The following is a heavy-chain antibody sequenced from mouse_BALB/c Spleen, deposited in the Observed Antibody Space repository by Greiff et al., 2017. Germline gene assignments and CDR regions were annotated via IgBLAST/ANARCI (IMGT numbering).Heavy chain of an antibody. V-gene: IGHV5-12-1*01. CDR1: GFTFSSYG. J-gene: IGHJ4*01. CDR2: ISSGGGST. D-gene: IGHD2-4*01. CDR3: ARYDYDGDYYAMDY. Sequence: EVQVVESGGDLVKPGGSLKLSCAASGFTFSSYGMSWVRQTPEKRLEWVAYISSGGGSTYYPDTVKGRFTISRDNAKNTLYLQMSSLKSEDTAMYYCARYDYDGDYYAMDYWGQGTSVTVSS.